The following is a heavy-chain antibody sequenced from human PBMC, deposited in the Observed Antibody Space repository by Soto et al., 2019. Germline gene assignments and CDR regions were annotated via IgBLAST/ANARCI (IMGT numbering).Heavy chain of an antibody. Sequence: QVQLVQSGAEVKKPGASVKVSCKASGYTFTSYYMHWVRQAPGQGLEWMGIINPSGGSTSYAQKVQGRVIMTRDPTTSTVYMELSSLRPGDTAVYYCASVLPADRRSGRGNWCDPWGQGTLVTVSS. V-gene: IGHV1-46*01. CDR1: GYTFTSYY. J-gene: IGHJ5*02. CDR2: INPSGGST. CDR3: ASVLPADRRSGRGNWCDP. D-gene: IGHD2-2*01.